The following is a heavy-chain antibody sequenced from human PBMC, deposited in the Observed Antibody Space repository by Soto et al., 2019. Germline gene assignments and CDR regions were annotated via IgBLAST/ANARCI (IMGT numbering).Heavy chain of an antibody. J-gene: IGHJ3*02. V-gene: IGHV4-34*01. CDR2: INHSGST. D-gene: IGHD3-10*01. Sequence: SETLSLTCAVYGGSFSGYYWSWIRQPPGKGLEWIGEINHSGSTNYNPSLKSRVTISVDTSKNQFSLKLSSFIAADTAVYYCARGSNYYGSGSYYSYSFDI. CDR1: GGSFSGYY. CDR3: ARGSNYYGSGSYYSYSFDI.